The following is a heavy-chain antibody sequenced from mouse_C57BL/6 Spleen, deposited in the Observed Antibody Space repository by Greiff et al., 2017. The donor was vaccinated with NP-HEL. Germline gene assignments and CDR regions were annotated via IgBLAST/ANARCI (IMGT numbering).Heavy chain of an antibody. V-gene: IGHV5-17*01. J-gene: IGHJ1*03. D-gene: IGHD2-9*01. Sequence: EVQLVESGGGLVKPGGSLKLSCAASGFTFSDYGMHWVRQAPEKGLEWVAYISSGSSTIYYADTVKGRFTISRDNAKNTLFLQMTSLRSEDTAMYYCARSPFYGYDWYFDVWGTGTTVTVSS. CDR2: ISSGSSTI. CDR3: ARSPFYGYDWYFDV. CDR1: GFTFSDYG.